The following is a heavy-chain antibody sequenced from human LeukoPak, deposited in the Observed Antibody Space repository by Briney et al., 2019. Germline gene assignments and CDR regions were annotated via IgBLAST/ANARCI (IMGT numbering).Heavy chain of an antibody. D-gene: IGHD2-15*01. CDR1: GGSISSYY. CDR2: IYYSGST. Sequence: SETLSLTCTVSGGSISSYYWSWIRQPPGKGLEGIGYIYYSGSTNYNPSLKRGTTISVDTSKNQFSLKLSSGTAADTAVYYCARDKRFPDCSGGSCYFHYWGQGTLVTVSS. V-gene: IGHV4-59*12. J-gene: IGHJ4*02. CDR3: ARDKRFPDCSGGSCYFHY.